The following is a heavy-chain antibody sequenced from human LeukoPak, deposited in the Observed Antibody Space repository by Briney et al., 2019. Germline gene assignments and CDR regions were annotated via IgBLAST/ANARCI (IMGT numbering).Heavy chain of an antibody. CDR1: GYTFTSYY. Sequence: KVSCKASGYTFTSYYMHWVRQAPGQGLEWMGIIYPGDSDSRYSPSFQGQVTISADKSISTAYLQWSSLKASDTAMYYCVRWAVAGVFEYWGQGTLVTVSS. CDR2: IYPGDSDS. CDR3: VRWAVAGVFEY. V-gene: IGHV5-51*01. D-gene: IGHD6-19*01. J-gene: IGHJ4*02.